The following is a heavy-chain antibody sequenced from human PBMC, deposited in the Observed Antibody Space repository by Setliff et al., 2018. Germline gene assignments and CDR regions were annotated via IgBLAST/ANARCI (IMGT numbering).Heavy chain of an antibody. V-gene: IGHV4-34*01. D-gene: IGHD6-6*01. CDR3: ARGRNVAARLFDS. Sequence: SETLSLTCAVYSGSFSGYYWSWIRQPPGKGLEWIGEINQSGSTNYNPSLKSRVTISVDTSKNQFSLKLSSVTAADTAVYYCARGRNVAARLFDSWGQGTLVTVSS. J-gene: IGHJ4*02. CDR1: SGSFSGYY. CDR2: INQSGST.